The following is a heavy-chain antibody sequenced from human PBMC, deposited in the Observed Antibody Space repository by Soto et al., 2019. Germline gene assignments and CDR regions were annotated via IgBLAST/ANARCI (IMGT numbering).Heavy chain of an antibody. J-gene: IGHJ4*02. V-gene: IGHV3-23*01. Sequence: EVQLLESGGGLVEPGGSLTLSCGASGFTFSRSGMNWVRQAPGRGPEWVSGIGGGGGGDYYADPVKGRFTIFRDDSQDTLYLQMNRLRVEDTAVYFCAKTGYCSGSRCTYVEYWGQGTLVTVSS. CDR2: IGGGGGGD. D-gene: IGHD2-15*01. CDR1: GFTFSRSG. CDR3: AKTGYCSGSRCTYVEY.